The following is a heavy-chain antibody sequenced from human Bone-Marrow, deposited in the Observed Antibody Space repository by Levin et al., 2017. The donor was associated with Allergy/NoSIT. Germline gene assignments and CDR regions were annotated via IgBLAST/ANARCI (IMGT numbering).Heavy chain of an antibody. D-gene: IGHD2-15*01. CDR3: ARNGLSKRPVDF. CDR2: IYYSGST. Sequence: SCTVSGGSIRNYYWSWIRQPPGKGLEWIGYIYYSGSTNYNPSLKSRVTISLDTSKNQFSLKVTSVTATDTAVYYCARNGLSKRPVDFWGQGTLVTVSS. J-gene: IGHJ4*02. V-gene: IGHV4-59*08. CDR1: GGSIRNYY.